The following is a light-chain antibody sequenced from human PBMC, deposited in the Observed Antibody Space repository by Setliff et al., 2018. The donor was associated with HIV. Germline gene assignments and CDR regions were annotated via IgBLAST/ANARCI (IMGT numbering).Light chain of an antibody. Sequence: ELTQPPSVSVAPGKTARITCGGNNIGSKSVHWYQQKPGQAPVLVVYDNGDRPSGIPERFSGSNSGNTATLTISRVEAGDEADYYCQVWDSSSGHRVFGTGTKVTVL. CDR1: NIGSKS. V-gene: IGLV3-21*03. CDR3: QVWDSSSGHRV. CDR2: DNG. J-gene: IGLJ1*01.